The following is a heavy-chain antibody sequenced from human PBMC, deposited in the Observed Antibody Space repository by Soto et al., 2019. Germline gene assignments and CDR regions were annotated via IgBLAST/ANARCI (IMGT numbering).Heavy chain of an antibody. CDR1: GGSVSSGSYY. Sequence: SETLSLTCTVSGGSVSSGSYYWSWIRQPPGKGLEWIAYIYYSGSSNSNPSLKSRVTISVDTSKNQFSLKLSSVTAADTAVYYCASHSNEYRKSLDYWGQGTLVTVSS. J-gene: IGHJ4*02. D-gene: IGHD3-22*01. CDR3: ASHSNEYRKSLDY. CDR2: IYYSGSS. V-gene: IGHV4-61*01.